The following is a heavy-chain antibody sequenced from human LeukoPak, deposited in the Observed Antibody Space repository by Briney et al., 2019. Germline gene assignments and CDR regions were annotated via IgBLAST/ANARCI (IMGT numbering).Heavy chain of an antibody. D-gene: IGHD2-2*01. Sequence: GGSLRLSCAASGFTFDDYAMHWVRQAPGKGLEWVSGISWNSGNIGYADSVKGRFTISRDNAKNSLFLQMNSLRAEDAALYYCAKDYCSSTTCYYNYWGQGTLVTVSS. CDR1: GFTFDDYA. V-gene: IGHV3-9*01. CDR3: AKDYCSSTTCYYNY. CDR2: ISWNSGNI. J-gene: IGHJ4*02.